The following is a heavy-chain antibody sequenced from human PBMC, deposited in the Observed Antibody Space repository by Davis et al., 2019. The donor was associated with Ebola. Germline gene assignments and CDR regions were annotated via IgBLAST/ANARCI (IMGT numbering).Heavy chain of an antibody. CDR2: INRGGST. CDR1: GGSFSGYY. CDR3: ARKYSSGWPTFDY. V-gene: IGHV4-34*01. D-gene: IGHD6-19*01. Sequence: MPSETLSLTCAVYGGSFSGYYWSWIRQPPGKGLEWIGEINRGGSTNYNPSLKSRVTISVDTSKNQFSLKLSSVTAADTAVYYCARKYSSGWPTFDYWGQGTLVTVSS. J-gene: IGHJ4*02.